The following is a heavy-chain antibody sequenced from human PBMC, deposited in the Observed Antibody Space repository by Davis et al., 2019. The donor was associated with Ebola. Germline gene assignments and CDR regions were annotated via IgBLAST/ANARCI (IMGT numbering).Heavy chain of an antibody. J-gene: IGHJ4*02. CDR3: AKHYYGSGSYYGPIFDY. V-gene: IGHV3-30*02. CDR1: GFTFSDYG. CDR2: IRYDGSNK. Sequence: PGGSLRLSCAASGFTFSDYGMHWVRQAPGKGLEWVAFIRYDGSNKYYADSVKGRFTISRDNSKNTLYLQMNSLRAEDTALYYCAKHYYGSGSYYGPIFDYWGQGTLVTVSS. D-gene: IGHD3-10*01.